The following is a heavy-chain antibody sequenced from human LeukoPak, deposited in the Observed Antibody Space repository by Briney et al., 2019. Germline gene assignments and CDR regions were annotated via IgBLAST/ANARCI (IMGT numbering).Heavy chain of an antibody. CDR3: ARDSSDSYDY. V-gene: IGHV3-11*04. CDR2: ISSSGSIL. J-gene: IGHJ4*02. CDR1: GFTFSHYC. D-gene: IGHD6-6*01. Sequence: GGSLRLSCAASGFTFSHYCMSWIRQAPGKGLEWVSYISSSGSILYYADSVNGRFTISRDNAKNSLYLQMNSLRAEDTAVYYCARDSSDSYDYWGQGTLVTVSS.